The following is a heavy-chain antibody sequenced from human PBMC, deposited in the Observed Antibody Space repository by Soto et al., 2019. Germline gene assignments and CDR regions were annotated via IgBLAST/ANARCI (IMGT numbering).Heavy chain of an antibody. CDR2: ISGSGGST. J-gene: IGHJ6*02. D-gene: IGHD2-2*01. CDR3: PLVATAYYGMEV. V-gene: IGHV3-23*01. CDR1: GFTFSSYN. Sequence: GGSLRLSCAASGFTFSSYNMNWVRQAPGKGLEWVSAISGSGGSTYYADSVKGRFAISRDNSKNTLYLQMNSLRAEDTAVYYCPLVATAYYGMEVWGQGTTVTVSS.